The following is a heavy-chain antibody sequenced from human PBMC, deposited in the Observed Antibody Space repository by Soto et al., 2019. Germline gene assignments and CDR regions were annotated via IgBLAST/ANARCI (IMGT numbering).Heavy chain of an antibody. Sequence: SETLSLTCTVSGGSISSYYWSWIRQPPGKGLEWIGYIYYSGSTNYNPSLKSRVTISVDTSKNQFSLKLSSVTAADTAVYYCARGGIAAAGPETFDYWGQGTLVTVSS. J-gene: IGHJ4*02. D-gene: IGHD6-13*01. CDR1: GGSISSYY. V-gene: IGHV4-59*01. CDR2: IYYSGST. CDR3: ARGGIAAAGPETFDY.